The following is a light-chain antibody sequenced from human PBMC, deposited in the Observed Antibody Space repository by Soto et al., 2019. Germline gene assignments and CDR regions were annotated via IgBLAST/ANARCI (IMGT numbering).Light chain of an antibody. CDR1: QTISSW. J-gene: IGKJ4*01. CDR3: QLSYSSPHT. CDR2: DAS. Sequence: DIQIARWPSTVRGSVGDRVTITCLASQTISSWLAWYQQKPGKAPKLLIYDASSVQSGVPSRFSGSGSGTDFTLTISSLRPEDLATYYRQLSYSSPHTVGGGTKVDIK. V-gene: IGKV1-5*01.